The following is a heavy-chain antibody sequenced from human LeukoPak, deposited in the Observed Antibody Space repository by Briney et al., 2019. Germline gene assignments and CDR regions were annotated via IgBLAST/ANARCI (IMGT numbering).Heavy chain of an antibody. J-gene: IGHJ4*02. CDR1: GGIFSSYA. Sequence: ASVKVSCTASGGIFSSYAISWVRQAPGQGLEWMGGIIPIFGTANYAQKFQGRVTITADESTSTAYMELSSLRSEDTAVYYCAGGGRWLQLNYSDYWGQGTLVTVSS. V-gene: IGHV1-69*13. CDR3: AGGGRWLQLNYSDY. CDR2: IIPIFGTA. D-gene: IGHD5-24*01.